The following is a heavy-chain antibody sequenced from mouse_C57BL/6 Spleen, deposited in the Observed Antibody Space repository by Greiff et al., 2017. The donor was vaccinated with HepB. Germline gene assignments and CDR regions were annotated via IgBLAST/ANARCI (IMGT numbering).Heavy chain of an antibody. CDR3: ARARVTTGFAY. Sequence: VQLQQPGAELVKPGASVKLSCKASGYTFTSYWMHWVKQRPGQGLEWIGMIHPNSGSTNYNEKFKSKSTLTVDKASSTAYMKLSSLTSEDSAVYYCARARVTTGFAYWGQGTLVTVSA. V-gene: IGHV1-64*01. J-gene: IGHJ3*01. D-gene: IGHD2-2*01. CDR1: GYTFTSYW. CDR2: IHPNSGST.